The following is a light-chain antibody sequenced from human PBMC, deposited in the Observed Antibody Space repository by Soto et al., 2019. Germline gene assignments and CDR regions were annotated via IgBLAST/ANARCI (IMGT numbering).Light chain of an antibody. CDR1: DDIINS. CDR2: DAS. Sequence: DIQVTQSPSSLSASVGDRVTITCQASDDIINSLNWYQQKPGKAPKLLIHDASILQTGVPSRFSGSRSETDFPFTITSLQPEDIATYYCQQYDILPITFGGGTKVEIK. V-gene: IGKV1-33*01. CDR3: QQYDILPIT. J-gene: IGKJ4*01.